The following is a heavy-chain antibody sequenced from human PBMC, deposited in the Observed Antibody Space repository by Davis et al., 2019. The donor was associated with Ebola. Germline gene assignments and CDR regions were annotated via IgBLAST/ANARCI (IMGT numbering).Heavy chain of an antibody. CDR3: ARDRYSDGSGYFFEQSN. V-gene: IGHV1-69*13. CDR1: GGNISSYG. J-gene: IGHJ4*02. Sequence: SVKVSCKAPGGNISSYGISWVRQAPGQGLDWMGEIIPVFGIPKYAQKFQGRVTSTADESTSTAYMELSSLRSEDTAVYYCARDRYSDGSGYFFEQSNWGQGTLVTVSS. CDR2: IIPVFGIP. D-gene: IGHD3-22*01.